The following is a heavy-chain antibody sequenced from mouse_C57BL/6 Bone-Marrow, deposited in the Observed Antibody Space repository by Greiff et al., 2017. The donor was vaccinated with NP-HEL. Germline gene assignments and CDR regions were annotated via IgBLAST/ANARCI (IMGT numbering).Heavy chain of an antibody. Sequence: EVQLQQSGAELVRPGASVKLSCTASGFNIKDDYMHWVKQRPEQGLEWIGWIDPENGDTEYASKFQGKATITADTSSNKAYLQLSSLTSEDTAVYYCTPLATVVATGYFDVWGTGTTVTVSS. D-gene: IGHD1-1*01. CDR3: TPLATVVATGYFDV. CDR2: IDPENGDT. V-gene: IGHV14-4*01. J-gene: IGHJ1*03. CDR1: GFNIKDDY.